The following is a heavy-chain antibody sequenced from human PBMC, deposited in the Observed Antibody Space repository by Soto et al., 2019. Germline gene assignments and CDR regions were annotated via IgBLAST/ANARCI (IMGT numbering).Heavy chain of an antibody. J-gene: IGHJ4*02. CDR3: AAPGGDGYNFGY. D-gene: IGHD5-12*01. Sequence: SVKVSCKAFGFTFTSSAVQWVRQARGQRLEWIGWIVVGSGNTNYAQKFQERVTITRDMSTSTAYMELSSLRPEDTAVYYCAAPGGDGYNFGYWGQGTLVTVSS. CDR1: GFTFTSSA. CDR2: IVVGSGNT. V-gene: IGHV1-58*01.